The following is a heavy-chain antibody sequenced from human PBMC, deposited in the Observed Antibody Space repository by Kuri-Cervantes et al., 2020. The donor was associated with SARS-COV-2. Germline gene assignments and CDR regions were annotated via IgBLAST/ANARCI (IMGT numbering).Heavy chain of an antibody. V-gene: IGHV3-23*01. D-gene: IGHD2/OR15-2a*01. J-gene: IGHJ4*02. Sequence: GGSLRLSCAASGFTFSSYSMNWVRQAPGKGLEWVSGISGSGANTYYADSVKGWFTISRDNSKNTLYLQMNSLRAEDTAVCYCVKDSRVYYFDYWGQGTLVTVSS. CDR2: ISGSGANT. CDR1: GFTFSSYS. CDR3: VKDSRVYYFDY.